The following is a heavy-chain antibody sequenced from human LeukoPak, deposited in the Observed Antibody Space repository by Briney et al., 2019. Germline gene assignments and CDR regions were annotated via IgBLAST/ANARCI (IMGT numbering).Heavy chain of an antibody. J-gene: IGHJ4*02. CDR1: GGSISSGSYC. V-gene: IGHV4-61*10. D-gene: IGHD2-21*02. Sequence: SETLSLTCNVSGGSISSGSYCWSWIRQPAGKGLEWIGHIHISGNTNYNPSLKSRVTISVDTSKNQFSLKLSSVTAADTAVYYCARAQIVGGGDCAIFDYWGQGTLVTVSS. CDR3: ARAQIVGGGDCAIFDY. CDR2: IHISGNT.